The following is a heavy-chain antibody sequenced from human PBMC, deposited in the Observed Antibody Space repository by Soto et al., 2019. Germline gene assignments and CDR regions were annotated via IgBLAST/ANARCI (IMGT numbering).Heavy chain of an antibody. CDR1: GFTFSSYA. J-gene: IGHJ4*02. CDR2: ISGSGGST. D-gene: IGHD3-22*01. Sequence: GSLRLSCAASGFTFSSYAMNWVRQAPGKGLEWVSVISGSGGSTYYADSVKGRFTISRDNSKNTLYLQMNSLRAEDTAVYYCAKDAITTMKVVFMNFDYWGQGTLVTVSS. V-gene: IGHV3-23*01. CDR3: AKDAITTMKVVFMNFDY.